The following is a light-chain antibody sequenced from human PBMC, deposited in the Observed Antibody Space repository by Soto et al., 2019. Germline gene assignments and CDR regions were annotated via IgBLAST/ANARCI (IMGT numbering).Light chain of an antibody. Sequence: QSALTQPASVSGSPGQSITISCTGTSSDVGGYDYVSWYQQHPGEAPKLIIYDVNNRPSGVSNRFSGSKSGNTASLTNSGLQTEDEADYYCNSYRSSSIRGVCVTGTKVTVL. J-gene: IGLJ1*01. V-gene: IGLV2-14*03. CDR2: DVN. CDR3: NSYRSSSIRGV. CDR1: SSDVGGYDY.